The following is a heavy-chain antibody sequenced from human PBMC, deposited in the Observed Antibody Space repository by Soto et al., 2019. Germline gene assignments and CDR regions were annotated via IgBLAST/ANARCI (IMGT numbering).Heavy chain of an antibody. CDR2: IYYSGST. Sequence: SETLSLTCTVSGCSISSSSYYWGWIRQPPGKGLEWIGSIYYSGSTYYNPSLKSRVTISVDTSKNQFSLKLSSVTAADTAVYYCARRPLDYGDYVLDYWGQGTLVTVSS. D-gene: IGHD4-17*01. V-gene: IGHV4-39*01. CDR3: ARRPLDYGDYVLDY. J-gene: IGHJ4*02. CDR1: GCSISSSSYY.